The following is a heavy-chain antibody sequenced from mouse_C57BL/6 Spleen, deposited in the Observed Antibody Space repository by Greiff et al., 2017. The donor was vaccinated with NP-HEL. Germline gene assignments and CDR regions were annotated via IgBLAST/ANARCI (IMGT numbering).Heavy chain of an antibody. D-gene: IGHD1-1*01. V-gene: IGHV8-8*01. CDR3: ARLYYYGSSNGTY. CDR2: IWWDDAK. CDR1: GFSLSTFGMG. Sequence: QVTLKESGPGILQPSQTLSLTCSSSGFSLSTFGMGVGWLRQPSGMGLEWLVHIWWDDAKYYNPALKSRLTISKDTSKNQVFLMIAKVETADIATCDGARLYYYGSSNGTYWGQGTLVTVSA. J-gene: IGHJ3*01.